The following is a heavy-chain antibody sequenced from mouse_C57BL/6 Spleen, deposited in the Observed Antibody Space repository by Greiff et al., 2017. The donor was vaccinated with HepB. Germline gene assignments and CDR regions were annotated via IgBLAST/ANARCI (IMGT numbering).Heavy chain of an antibody. D-gene: IGHD2-3*01. V-gene: IGHV5-4*03. CDR3: APYDGYCEGYFDV. CDR2: ISDGGSYT. CDR1: GFTFSSYA. J-gene: IGHJ1*03. Sequence: EVKVVESGGGLVKPGGSLKLSCAASGFTFSSYAMSWVRQNPEKRLEWVATISDGGSYTYYPDNVKGRFTISRDKAKNNLYLQMSHLKSEDTAMYYWAPYDGYCEGYFDVWGTGTTVTVSS.